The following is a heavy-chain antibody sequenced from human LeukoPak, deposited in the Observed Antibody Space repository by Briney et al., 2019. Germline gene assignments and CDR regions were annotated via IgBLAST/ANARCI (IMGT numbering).Heavy chain of an antibody. Sequence: GGSLRLSCAASGFTFSSYNMNWVRQAPGKGLEWVSSISSGSSYIYYTDSVKGRFTISRDDPKNSPYLQMNSLRAEDTAVYYCASGGFDYWGQGTLVTVSS. CDR2: ISSGSSYI. V-gene: IGHV3-21*01. J-gene: IGHJ4*02. CDR3: ASGGFDY. CDR1: GFTFSSYN.